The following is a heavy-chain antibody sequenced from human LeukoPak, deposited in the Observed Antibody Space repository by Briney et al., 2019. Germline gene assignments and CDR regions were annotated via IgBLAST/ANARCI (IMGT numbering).Heavy chain of an antibody. J-gene: IGHJ4*02. CDR2: IYTSGST. D-gene: IGHD3-22*01. Sequence: SETLSLTCTVSGGSISSSSYYWSWIRQPAGKGLEWIGRIYTSGSTNYNPSLKSRVTMSVDTSKNQFSLKLSSVTAADTAVYYCARDRYYYDSSGYAPRFDYWGQGTLVTVSS. CDR1: GGSISSSSYY. CDR3: ARDRYYYDSSGYAPRFDY. V-gene: IGHV4-61*02.